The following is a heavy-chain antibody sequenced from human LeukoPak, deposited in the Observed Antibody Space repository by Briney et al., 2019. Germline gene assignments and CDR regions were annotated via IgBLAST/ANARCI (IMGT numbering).Heavy chain of an antibody. CDR2: IYGDGTT. V-gene: IGHV3-53*01. CDR1: GFTVSSAY. J-gene: IGHJ4*02. Sequence: GGSLRLSCAASGFTVSSAYMSWVRQAPGKGPAWVSVIYGDGTTYYADSVNGRFTISRDNSENTVFLQMHSLRAEDTAMYYCARGGVRHYWGQGTLVTVSS. CDR3: ARGGVRHY. D-gene: IGHD2-8*02.